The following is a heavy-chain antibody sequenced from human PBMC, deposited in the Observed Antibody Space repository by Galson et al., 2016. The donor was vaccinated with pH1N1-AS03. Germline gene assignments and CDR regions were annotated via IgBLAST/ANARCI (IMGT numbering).Heavy chain of an antibody. J-gene: IGHJ4*02. CDR3: ARAKGSGWPNKHYFDS. Sequence: SLRLSCAVSGFTFGDYYMTWVRQTPGKGLEWISYISSSGSTKYCADSVEGRFTISRDNAKNSLFLQMNYLTAEDTAIYYCARAKGSGWPNKHYFDSWGLGTLVIVSS. D-gene: IGHD6-19*01. V-gene: IGHV3-11*01. CDR2: ISSSGSTK. CDR1: GFTFGDYY.